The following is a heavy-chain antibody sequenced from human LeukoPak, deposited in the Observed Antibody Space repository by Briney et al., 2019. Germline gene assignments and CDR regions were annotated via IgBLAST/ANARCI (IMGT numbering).Heavy chain of an antibody. J-gene: IGHJ5*02. Sequence: SETLSLTCTVSGYSISSGYYWGWIRQPPGKGLEWIGSIYHSGSTYYNPSLKSRVTISVDTSKNQFSLKLSSVTAADTAVYYCARVNEPRITMSFDPWGQGTLVTVSS. D-gene: IGHD3-22*01. CDR1: GYSISSGYY. V-gene: IGHV4-38-2*02. CDR2: IYHSGST. CDR3: ARVNEPRITMSFDP.